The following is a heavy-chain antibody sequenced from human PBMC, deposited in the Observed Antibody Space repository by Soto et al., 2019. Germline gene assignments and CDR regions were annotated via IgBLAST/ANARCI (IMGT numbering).Heavy chain of an antibody. V-gene: IGHV3-23*01. Sequence: EVRLLESGGGLVQPGGSLRLSCVASGFTVSNYAMSWVRQAPGKGLEWVSVVTGRSSSTYYADSVEGRFIISRDNSRNTLFLQMNSLGAEDTAVYYCTKHLPSKKNQRRWADAFPIWGPGTILTVSS. J-gene: IGHJ3*02. CDR3: TKHLPSKKNQRRWADAFPI. D-gene: IGHD2-2*01. CDR1: GFTVSNYA. CDR2: VTGRSSST.